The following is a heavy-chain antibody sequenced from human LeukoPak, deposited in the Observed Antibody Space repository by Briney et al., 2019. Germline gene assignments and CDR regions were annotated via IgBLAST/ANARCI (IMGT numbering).Heavy chain of an antibody. CDR3: ASGVHDSSGYRAGDEY. J-gene: IGHJ4*02. V-gene: IGHV3-11*01. Sequence: GGSLRLSCAASGFTFSDYYMSWIRQAPGKGLEWVSYIGNSGSIIYYADSVKGRFTISRDNAKNSLWLQMNSLRAEDTAVYYCASGVHDSSGYRAGDEYWGQGTLVTVSS. CDR1: GFTFSDYY. CDR2: IGNSGSII. D-gene: IGHD3-22*01.